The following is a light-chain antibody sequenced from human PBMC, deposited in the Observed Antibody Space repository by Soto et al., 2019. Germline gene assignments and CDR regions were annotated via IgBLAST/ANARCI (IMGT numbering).Light chain of an antibody. V-gene: IGKV1-39*01. J-gene: IGKJ1*01. CDR3: QQSYSTPWT. CDR1: QSIASY. Sequence: DIQMTQSPSSLSASVGDRITITCRASQSIASYLSWYQQKPSKAPTLLIYTASSLQSGVPSRFSGSGSGTDFTLTISSLQPEDFATYYCQQSYSTPWTFGQGTKGDIK. CDR2: TAS.